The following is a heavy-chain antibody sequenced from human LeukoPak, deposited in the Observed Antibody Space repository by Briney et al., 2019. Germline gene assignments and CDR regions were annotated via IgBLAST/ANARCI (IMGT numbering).Heavy chain of an antibody. Sequence: ASVKVSCKASGYIFMDYYLHWVRQAPGQGLEWMAWIGPNSGATKSAAKFQGRLTLTTDTSINTAYMELSSRTFVDMAVYYCARRRTTNYYDYWGQGTLVTVSS. CDR1: GYIFMDYY. V-gene: IGHV1-2*02. CDR2: IGPNSGAT. CDR3: ARRRTTNYYDY. J-gene: IGHJ4*02. D-gene: IGHD1-14*01.